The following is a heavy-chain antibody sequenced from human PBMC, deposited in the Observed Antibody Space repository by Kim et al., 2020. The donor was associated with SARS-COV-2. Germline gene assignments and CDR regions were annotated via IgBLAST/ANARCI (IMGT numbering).Heavy chain of an antibody. CDR2: T. J-gene: IGHJ5*02. Sequence: TYDAAAVKGRFTISRDRSKNPLYLQMNSLRDENTAVYYCACSTLGWFDPWGQGTLVTISS. CDR3: ACSTLGWFDP. D-gene: IGHD2-21*01. V-gene: IGHV3-66*01.